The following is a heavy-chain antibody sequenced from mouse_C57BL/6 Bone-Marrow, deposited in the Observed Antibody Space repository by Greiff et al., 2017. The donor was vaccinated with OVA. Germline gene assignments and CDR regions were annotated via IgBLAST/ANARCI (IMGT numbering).Heavy chain of an antibody. Sequence: LEESGAELVRPGTSVKMSCKASGYTFTNYWIGWAKQRPGHGLEWIGDIYPGGGYTNYNEKFKGKATLTADKSSSTAYMQFSSLTSEDSAIYYCARRDAYGTSIYYYAMDYWGQGTTVTVSS. CDR1: GYTFTNYW. D-gene: IGHD1-1*01. J-gene: IGHJ4*01. V-gene: IGHV1-63*01. CDR3: ARRDAYGTSIYYYAMDY. CDR2: IYPGGGYT.